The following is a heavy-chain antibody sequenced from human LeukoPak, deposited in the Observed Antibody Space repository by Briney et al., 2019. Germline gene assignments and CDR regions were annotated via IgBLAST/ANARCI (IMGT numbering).Heavy chain of an antibody. CDR3: ARVQLVDYYYYSYMDV. CDR2: INWNGGST. CDR1: GFIFDDYG. D-gene: IGHD6-6*01. V-gene: IGHV3-20*04. Sequence: GGSLRLSCAASGFIFDDYGMSWVRQAPGKGLEWASGINWNGGSTGYADSVKGRFNISRDNAKNSLYLQMNSLRAEDTALYYCARVQLVDYYYYSYMDVWGKGTTVTVSS. J-gene: IGHJ6*03.